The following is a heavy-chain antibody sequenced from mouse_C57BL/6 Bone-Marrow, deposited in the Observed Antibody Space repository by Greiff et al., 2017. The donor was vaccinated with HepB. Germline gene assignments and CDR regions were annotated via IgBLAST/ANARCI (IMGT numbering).Heavy chain of an antibody. CDR1: GYTFTDYE. CDR3: TRETLSNYEAWFAY. J-gene: IGHJ3*01. CDR2: IDPETGGT. D-gene: IGHD2-5*01. Sequence: VQLQQSGAELVRPGASVTLSCKASGYTFTDYEMHWVKQTPVHGLEWIGAIDPETGGTAYNQKFKGKAILTADKSSSTAYMELRSLTSEDSAVYYCTRETLSNYEAWFAYWGQGTLVTVSA. V-gene: IGHV1-15*01.